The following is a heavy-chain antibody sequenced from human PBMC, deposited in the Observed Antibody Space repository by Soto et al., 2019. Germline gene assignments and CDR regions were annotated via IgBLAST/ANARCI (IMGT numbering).Heavy chain of an antibody. CDR1: GFTFGNYW. Sequence: EVQLVESGGGLVQPGGSLRLSCAASGFTFGNYWMTWVRQAPGKGLEWVANMKQDESEKYYVDSVRGRFTISRDDARNLLYLQMNSLRAEDTAVYYCARGRAAASGWGQGTLVTVSS. CDR2: MKQDESEK. J-gene: IGHJ4*02. D-gene: IGHD6-13*01. CDR3: ARGRAAASG. V-gene: IGHV3-7*03.